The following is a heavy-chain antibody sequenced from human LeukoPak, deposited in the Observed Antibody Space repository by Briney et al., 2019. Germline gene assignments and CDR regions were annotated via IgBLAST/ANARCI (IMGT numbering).Heavy chain of an antibody. CDR3: ARITVTNPSYWYFDL. D-gene: IGHD4-11*01. CDR1: GGSISSYY. J-gene: IGHJ2*01. Sequence: SETLSLTCTVSGGSISSYYWSWIRQPAGKGLEGIGRIYTSGSTNYNPSLKSRVTMSVDTSKNQFSLKLSSVTAADTAVYYCARITVTNPSYWYFDLWGRGTLVTVSS. V-gene: IGHV4-4*07. CDR2: IYTSGST.